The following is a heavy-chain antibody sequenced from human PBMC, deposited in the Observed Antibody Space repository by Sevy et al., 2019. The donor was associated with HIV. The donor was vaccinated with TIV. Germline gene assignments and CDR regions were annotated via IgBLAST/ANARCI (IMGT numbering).Heavy chain of an antibody. Sequence: GGSLRLSCAASGFTFSSYSMNWVRQAPGKGLEWVSSISSSSSYIYYADSVKGRFTISRDNAKNSLYRQMNSLGAEDTAVYYCARGERITIFGVVNYYMDVWGKGTTVTVSS. V-gene: IGHV3-21*01. CDR1: GFTFSSYS. CDR2: ISSSSSYI. J-gene: IGHJ6*03. CDR3: ARGERITIFGVVNYYMDV. D-gene: IGHD3-3*01.